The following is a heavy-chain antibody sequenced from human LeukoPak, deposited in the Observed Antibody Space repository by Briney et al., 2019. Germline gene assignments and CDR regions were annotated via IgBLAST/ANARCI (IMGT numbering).Heavy chain of an antibody. Sequence: SETLSLTCTVSGGSISSYYWSWIRQPPGKGLEWIGYIYYSGGTNYNPSLKSRVTISVDTSKNQFSLKLSSVTAADTAVYYCARYDYVWGSYRRTVGQHDAFDIWGQGTMVTVSS. CDR2: IYYSGGT. D-gene: IGHD3-16*01. CDR3: ARYDYVWGSYRRTVGQHDAFDI. J-gene: IGHJ3*02. V-gene: IGHV4-59*01. CDR1: GGSISSYY.